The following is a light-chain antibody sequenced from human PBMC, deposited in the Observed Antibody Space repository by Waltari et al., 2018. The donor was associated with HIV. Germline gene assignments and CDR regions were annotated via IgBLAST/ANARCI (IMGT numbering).Light chain of an antibody. V-gene: IGKV1-13*02. CDR2: DAS. CDR3: QHFNSYPLT. CDR1: QGISSA. J-gene: IGKJ4*01. Sequence: AIQLTQSPSSLSASLGDRVTITCRASQGISSALAWYQQKPGKAPKVLIFDASSLESGVPSRFSGSGSGTDFTLTINGLQPEDFATYYCQHFNSYPLTFGGGSKVEIK.